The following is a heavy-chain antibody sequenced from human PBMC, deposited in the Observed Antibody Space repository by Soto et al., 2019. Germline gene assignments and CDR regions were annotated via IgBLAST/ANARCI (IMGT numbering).Heavy chain of an antibody. J-gene: IGHJ5*02. V-gene: IGHV1-8*01. CDR3: ARVRKPHRRNSHNWFDP. CDR1: GYTFISYD. Sequence: ASVKVSCKASGYTFISYDINWVRQATGQGLEWMGWMNPNSGNTGYAQKFQGRVTMTRNTSISTAYMELSSLRSEDTAVYYCARVRKPHRRNSHNWFDPWGQGTLVTVSS. CDR2: MNPNSGNT. D-gene: IGHD1-1*01.